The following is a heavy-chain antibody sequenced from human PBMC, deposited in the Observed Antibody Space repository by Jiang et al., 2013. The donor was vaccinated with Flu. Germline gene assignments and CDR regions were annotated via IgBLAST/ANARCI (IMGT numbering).Heavy chain of an antibody. V-gene: IGHV1-46*04. CDR1: GYTFTSYN. Sequence: QLVESGAEVKKPGASVRVSCTASGYTFTSYNLHWVRQAPGQGLEWMGMINPSGGSTNYAHKLEGRVTLTRDTSKTTVYMQMSGLRSDDSAVYYCAIRKTYGLDYWGQGTLVTVSS. CDR2: INPSGGST. D-gene: IGHD3-10*01. CDR3: AIRKTYGLDY. J-gene: IGHJ4*02.